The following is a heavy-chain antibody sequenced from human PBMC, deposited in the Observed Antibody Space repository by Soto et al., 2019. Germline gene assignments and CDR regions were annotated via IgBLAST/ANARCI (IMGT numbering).Heavy chain of an antibody. V-gene: IGHV3-74*01. J-gene: IGHJ3*01. D-gene: IGHD2-2*01. CDR1: GFTFTNYW. CDR3: ARPQYLPDDVFDV. CDR2: INSDGSST. Sequence: PGGSLILSCSAYGFTFTNYWMQWVRQAPGKWLVWVSRINSDGSSTSHADSVKGRFTISRDNAKNTLYLQMSSLRAEDTAVYYCARPQYLPDDVFDVWGRGTVVTVSS.